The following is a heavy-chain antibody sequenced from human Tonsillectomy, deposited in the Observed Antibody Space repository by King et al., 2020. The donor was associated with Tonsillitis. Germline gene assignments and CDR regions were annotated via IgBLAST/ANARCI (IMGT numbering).Heavy chain of an antibody. D-gene: IGHD3-9*01. J-gene: IGHJ4*02. CDR3: AKILTGYYTFDY. Sequence: VQLVESGGGLVQPGGSLRLSCAASGFTFSTYAMSWVRQAPGKGLEWVSAISGSGNTYYVDSVKCRFTISRDNSNNMLYLQMNSLRADDTAVYYCAKILTGYYTFDYWGQGTLVTVSS. CDR1: GFTFSTYA. CDR2: ISGSGNT. V-gene: IGHV3-23*04.